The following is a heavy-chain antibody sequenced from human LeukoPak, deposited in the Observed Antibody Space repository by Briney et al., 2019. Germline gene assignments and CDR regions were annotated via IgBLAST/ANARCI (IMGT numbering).Heavy chain of an antibody. CDR1: GFTFSSYD. Sequence: GGSLRLSCAASGFTFSSYDMNWVRQAPGKGLEWVSYISSSGSTIYYADSVKGRFTISRDNAKNSLYLQLNSLRPEDTAVYYCARGRGPMVRGVIIHWGQGTMVTVSS. J-gene: IGHJ3*01. CDR3: ARGRGPMVRGVIIH. V-gene: IGHV3-48*01. CDR2: ISSSGSTI. D-gene: IGHD3-10*01.